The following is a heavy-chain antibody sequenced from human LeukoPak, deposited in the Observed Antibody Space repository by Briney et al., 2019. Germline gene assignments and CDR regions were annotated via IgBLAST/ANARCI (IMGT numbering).Heavy chain of an antibody. V-gene: IGHV1-8*01. J-gene: IGHJ6*02. CDR2: MNPNSGNT. D-gene: IGHD3-10*01. CDR1: GYTFTSYD. Sequence: GASVKVSCKASGYTFTSYDINWVRQATGQGLEWMGWMNPNSGNTGYAQKFQGRVTMTTDTSTSTAYMELRSLRSDDTAAYYCARDGSGTTVYYYYGMDVWGQGTTVTVSS. CDR3: ARDGSGTTVYYYYGMDV.